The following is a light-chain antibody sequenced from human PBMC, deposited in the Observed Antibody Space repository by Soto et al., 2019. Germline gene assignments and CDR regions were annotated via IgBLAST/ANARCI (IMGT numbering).Light chain of an antibody. Sequence: QPVLTQPPSVSGTPGQRVTISCSGSSSNIASHAVNWYQQLPGAAPKFLISTNNLRPSGVPDRFSVSKSGTSAALAISGLQSEDEADYYCATWDDSRSGVFGGGTKLTVL. CDR2: TNN. CDR3: ATWDDSRSGV. J-gene: IGLJ3*02. V-gene: IGLV1-44*01. CDR1: SSNIASHA.